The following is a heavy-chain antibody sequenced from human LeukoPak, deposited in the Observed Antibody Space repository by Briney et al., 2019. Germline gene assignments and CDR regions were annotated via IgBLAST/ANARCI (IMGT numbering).Heavy chain of an antibody. CDR1: GDSFNGYH. V-gene: IGHV4-34*01. CDR3: ARDGGYCSGGTCYSFFQH. Sequence: SETLSLTCAVYGDSFNGYHWSWIRQSPGMGLEWIGEVDHSGSTKYNPSLKSRVTISADAPKNQFSLKLRSVTAADTAIYYCARDGGYCSGGTCYSFFQHWGQGNLVTVSS. J-gene: IGHJ1*01. D-gene: IGHD2-15*01. CDR2: VDHSGST.